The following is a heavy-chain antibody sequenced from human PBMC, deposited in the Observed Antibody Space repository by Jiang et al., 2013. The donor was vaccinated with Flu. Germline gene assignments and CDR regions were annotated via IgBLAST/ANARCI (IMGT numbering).Heavy chain of an antibody. Sequence: SQTLSLTCAISGDSVSSNSAAWNWIRQSPSRGLEWLGRTYYRSKWYNDYAVSVKSRITINPDTSKNQFSLQLNSVNPEDTAVYYCARASDGPMVGSPNDAFDIWGQGTMVTSLQ. CDR1: GDSVSSNSAA. V-gene: IGHV6-1*01. CDR3: ARASDGPMVGSPNDAFDI. D-gene: IGHD3-10*02. J-gene: IGHJ3*02. CDR2: TYYRSKWYN.